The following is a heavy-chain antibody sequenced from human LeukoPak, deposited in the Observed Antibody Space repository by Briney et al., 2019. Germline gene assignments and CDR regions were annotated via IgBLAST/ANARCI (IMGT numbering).Heavy chain of an antibody. D-gene: IGHD2-15*01. V-gene: IGHV4-39*07. CDR1: GGSISSSSYY. Sequence: SETLSLTCTVSGGSISSSSYYWGWIRQPPGKGLEWIGSIYYSGSTYYNPSLKSRVTISVDTSKNQFSLKLSSVTAADTAVYYCARDSRYCSGGSCYSDYFDYWGQGTLVTVSS. CDR3: ARDSRYCSGGSCYSDYFDY. J-gene: IGHJ4*02. CDR2: IYYSGST.